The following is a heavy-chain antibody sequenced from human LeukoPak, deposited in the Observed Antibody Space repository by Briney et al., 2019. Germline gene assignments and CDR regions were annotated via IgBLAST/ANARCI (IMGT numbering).Heavy chain of an antibody. CDR3: ARVTFPDAGIAVAGDAFDI. Sequence: ETLSLTCTVSGGSISSSSYYWGWIRQAPGKGLEWVSSISSSSSYIYYADSVKGRFTISRDNAKNSLYLQMNSLRAEDTAVYYCARVTFPDAGIAVAGDAFDIWGQGTMVTVSS. J-gene: IGHJ3*02. CDR2: ISSSSSYI. CDR1: GGSISSSS. V-gene: IGHV3-21*01. D-gene: IGHD6-19*01.